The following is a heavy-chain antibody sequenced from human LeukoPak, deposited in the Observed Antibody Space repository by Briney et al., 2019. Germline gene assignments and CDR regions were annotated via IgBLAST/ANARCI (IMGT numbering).Heavy chain of an antibody. CDR3: ATDRRGSYDILTGYYPY. CDR2: LDPEDGET. D-gene: IGHD3-9*01. Sequence: ASVKVSCKVSGYTLTELSMHWVRQAPGKGLEWMGGLDPEDGETIYAQKFQGRVTMTEDTSTDTAYMELSSLRSEDTAVYYCATDRRGSYDILTGYYPYWGQGTLVTVSS. CDR1: GYTLTELS. V-gene: IGHV1-24*01. J-gene: IGHJ4*02.